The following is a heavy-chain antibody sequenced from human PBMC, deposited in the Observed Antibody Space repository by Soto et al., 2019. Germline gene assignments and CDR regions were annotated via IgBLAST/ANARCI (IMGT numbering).Heavy chain of an antibody. CDR1: GFTFSSYA. Sequence: GGSLRLSCAASGFTFSSYAMSWVRQAPGKGLEWVSAISGSGGSTYYADSVKGRFTISRDNSKNTLYLQMNSLRAEDTAVYYCAKGPYDSSGYPTPYYYYGMDVWGQGTTVTVSS. CDR3: AKGPYDSSGYPTPYYYYGMDV. D-gene: IGHD3-22*01. CDR2: ISGSGGST. V-gene: IGHV3-23*01. J-gene: IGHJ6*02.